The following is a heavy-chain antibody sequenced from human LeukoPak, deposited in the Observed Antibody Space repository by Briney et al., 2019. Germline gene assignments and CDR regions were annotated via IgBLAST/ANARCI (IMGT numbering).Heavy chain of an antibody. CDR3: AKDLRRSSWYAFDY. CDR2: ISYDGSNK. Sequence: PGGSLRLSCAASGFTFSSYGVHWVRQAPGKGLEWVAVISYDGSNKYYADSVKGRFTISRDNSKNTLYLQMNSLRAEDTAVYYCAKDLRRSSWYAFDYWGQGTLVTVSS. J-gene: IGHJ4*02. CDR1: GFTFSSYG. D-gene: IGHD6-13*01. V-gene: IGHV3-30*18.